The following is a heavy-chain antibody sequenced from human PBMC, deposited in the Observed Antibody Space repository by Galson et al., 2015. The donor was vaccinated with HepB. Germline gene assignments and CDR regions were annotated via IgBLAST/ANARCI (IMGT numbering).Heavy chain of an antibody. D-gene: IGHD3-10*01. Sequence: SETLSLTCTVSGGSISSNTYYWGWIRQPPGKGLEWIGSIYYTGSTYYNPSLKSRVTISVDTSKNQFSLKLSSVSAADTAVYHCARRYYYGSANYFDYWGQGTLVTVSS. V-gene: IGHV4-39*01. J-gene: IGHJ4*02. CDR2: IYYTGST. CDR1: GGSISSNTYY. CDR3: ARRYYYGSANYFDY.